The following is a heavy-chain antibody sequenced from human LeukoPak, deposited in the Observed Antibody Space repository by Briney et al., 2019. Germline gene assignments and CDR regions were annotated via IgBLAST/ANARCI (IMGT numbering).Heavy chain of an antibody. D-gene: IGHD4-17*01. J-gene: IGHJ5*02. CDR1: GYSISSGYY. CDR3: ARDSRARPVDYVRWFDL. CDR2: IYHSGNT. Sequence: SETLSLICSVSGYSISSGYYWGWIRQPLGKGLEWIGSIYHSGNTYQNPSLKSRATISVDASENQFSLELSSVTAADTAVYYCARDSRARPVDYVRWFDLWGHRPLGTVSS. V-gene: IGHV4-38-2*02.